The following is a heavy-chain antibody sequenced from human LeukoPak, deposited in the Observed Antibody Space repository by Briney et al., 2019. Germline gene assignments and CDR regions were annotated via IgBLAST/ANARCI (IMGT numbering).Heavy chain of an antibody. D-gene: IGHD4-11*01. J-gene: IGHJ4*02. CDR2: ISYDGNNK. V-gene: IGHV3-30*18. CDR1: GFTFSSYG. Sequence: GSLRLSCAASGFTFSSYGIHWVRQAPGKGLEWVAVISYDGNNKYYADSVKGRFTISRDNAKNTVYLQMNNLRGEDTALYYCSKAGDTNYYRHGDYWGQGTLVTVSS. CDR3: SKAGDTNYYRHGDY.